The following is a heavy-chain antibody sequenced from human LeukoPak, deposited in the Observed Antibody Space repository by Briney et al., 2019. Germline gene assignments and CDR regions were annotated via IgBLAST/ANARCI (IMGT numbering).Heavy chain of an antibody. CDR2: INTDGSST. CDR3: ARTRRNYDFDY. D-gene: IGHD1-7*01. V-gene: IGHV3-74*01. CDR1: GFTFSGSW. Sequence: GGSLRPSCAASGFTFSGSWMHWVRQAPGKGLVWVSRINTDGSSTIYADSVKGRFTISRDNAKNTLYLQMNSLRADDTAVYYCARTRRNYDFDYWGQGTLVTVSS. J-gene: IGHJ4*02.